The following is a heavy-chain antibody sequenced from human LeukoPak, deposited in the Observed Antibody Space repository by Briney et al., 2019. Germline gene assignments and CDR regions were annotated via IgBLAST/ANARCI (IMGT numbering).Heavy chain of an antibody. CDR2: IYPGDSDT. CDR1: GYSFTSYW. CDR3: ARLMITFGGVIVNPIDY. J-gene: IGHJ4*02. V-gene: IGHV5-51*01. D-gene: IGHD3-16*02. Sequence: GESPKISCKGSGYSFTSYWIGWVRQMPGKGLEWMGIIYPGDSDTRYSPSFQGQVTISADKSISTAYLQWSSLKASDTAMYYCARLMITFGGVIVNPIDYWGQGTLVTVSS.